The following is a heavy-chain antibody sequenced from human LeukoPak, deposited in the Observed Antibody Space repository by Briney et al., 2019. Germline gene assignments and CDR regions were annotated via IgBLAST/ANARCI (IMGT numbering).Heavy chain of an antibody. J-gene: IGHJ4*02. CDR3: ARDPPAVAANTYG. V-gene: IGHV3-66*01. CDR1: GFTVSNNY. D-gene: IGHD6-6*01. Sequence: GGSLRLSCAASGFTVSNNYKRWVRQAPGKGLEWVSLIYSGGATFYADAVKGRFTISRDGSKNTLYLQMNSLRAEDTAVYYCARDPPAVAANTYGWGQGTLVTVSS. CDR2: IYSGGAT.